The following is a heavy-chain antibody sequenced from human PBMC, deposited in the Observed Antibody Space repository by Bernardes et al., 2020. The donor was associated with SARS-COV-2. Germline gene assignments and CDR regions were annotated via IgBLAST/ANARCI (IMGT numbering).Heavy chain of an antibody. D-gene: IGHD6-25*01. V-gene: IGHV3-9*01. CDR3: ATTSSFSSGTPPDY. CDR2: ISWNSGSI. J-gene: IGHJ4*02. CDR1: GFTFDDYA. Sequence: GGSLRLSCAASGFTFDDYAMHWVRQAPGKGLEWVSGISWNSGSIGYADSVKGRFTISRDNAKNSLYLQMNSLRAEDTALYYCATTSSFSSGTPPDYWGQGTLVTVSS.